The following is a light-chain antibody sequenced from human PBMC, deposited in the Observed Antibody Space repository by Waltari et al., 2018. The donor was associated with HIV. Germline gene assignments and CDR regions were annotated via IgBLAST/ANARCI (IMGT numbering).Light chain of an antibody. CDR1: SSDVGGSNY. Sequence: QSALTQPASVSGSPGQSITISCTGTSSDVGGSNYVSWYQQHPGKAPKLIIYDVSNRPAGVSNRFSGSKSGNTASLTISGLQAEDEADYYCSSYTSSSTLWVFGGGTKLTVL. CDR2: DVS. CDR3: SSYTSSSTLWV. V-gene: IGLV2-14*03. J-gene: IGLJ3*02.